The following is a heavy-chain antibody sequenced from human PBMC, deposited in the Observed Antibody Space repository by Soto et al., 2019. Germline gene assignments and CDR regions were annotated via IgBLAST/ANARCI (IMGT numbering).Heavy chain of an antibody. D-gene: IGHD3-9*01. CDR3: AKDYYDILTGYLYYYYYGMDV. J-gene: IGHJ6*02. CDR1: GFTFSSYG. CDR2: ISYDGSNK. V-gene: IGHV3-30*18. Sequence: LRLSCAASGFTFSSYGMHWVRQAPGKGLEWVAVISYDGSNKYYADSVKGRFTISRDNSKNTLYLQMNSLRAEDTAVYYCAKDYYDILTGYLYYYYYGMDVWGQGTTVTVSS.